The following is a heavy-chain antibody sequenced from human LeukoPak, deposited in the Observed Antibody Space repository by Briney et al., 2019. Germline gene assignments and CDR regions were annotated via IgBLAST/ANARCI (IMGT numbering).Heavy chain of an antibody. CDR2: IRYDGSNK. D-gene: IGHD5-12*01. J-gene: IGHJ3*02. V-gene: IGHV3-30*02. CDR1: GFTFSSYG. Sequence: PGGSLRLSCAASGFTFSSYGMHWVRQAPGKGLEWVAFIRYDGSNKYYADSAKGRSTISRDNSKNTLYLQMNSLRAEDTAVYYCAKDSHLRGYSGYALIFDAFDIWGQGTMVTVSS. CDR3: AKDSHLRGYSGYALIFDAFDI.